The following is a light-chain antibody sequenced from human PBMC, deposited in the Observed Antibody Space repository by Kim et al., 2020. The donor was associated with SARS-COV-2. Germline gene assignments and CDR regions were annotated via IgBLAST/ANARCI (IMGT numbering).Light chain of an antibody. J-gene: IGKJ2*03. CDR1: QDISNY. CDR2: DAS. V-gene: IGKV1-33*01. Sequence: DIQMTQSPSSLSASVGDRVTITCQASQDISNYLNWYQHKPGKAPKLLIYDASNLETGVPSRFSGSGSGTDFTFTISSLQPEDIATYYCQQYDNLPPYSFGQGTKLEI. CDR3: QQYDNLPPYS.